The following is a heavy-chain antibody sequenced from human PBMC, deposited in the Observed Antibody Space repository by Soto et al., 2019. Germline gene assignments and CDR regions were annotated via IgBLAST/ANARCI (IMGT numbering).Heavy chain of an antibody. D-gene: IGHD6-13*01. J-gene: IGHJ6*02. CDR1: GGSFSGYY. V-gene: IGHV4-34*01. Sequence: SEALSLTCAVYGGSFSGYYWSWIRQPPGKGLEWIGEINHSGSTNYNPSLKSRVTISVDTSKNQFSLKLSSVTAADTAVYYCASSRGYSSSWYDYYYGMDVWGQGTTVTVSS. CDR3: ASSRGYSSSWYDYYYGMDV. CDR2: INHSGST.